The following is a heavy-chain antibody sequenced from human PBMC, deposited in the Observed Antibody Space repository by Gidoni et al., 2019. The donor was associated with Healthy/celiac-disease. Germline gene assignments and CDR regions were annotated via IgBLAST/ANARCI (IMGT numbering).Heavy chain of an antibody. CDR3: ARGYSYGYDAFDI. CDR2: IWYDGSNK. CDR1: GLHFSSYG. J-gene: IGHJ3*02. Sequence: QVQLVESGGGVVQPGRSLRLPCAASGLHFSSYGMHWVRQAPGKGLVWVAVIWYDGSNKYYADSVKGRFTISRDNSKNTLYLQMNSLRAEDTAVYYCARGYSYGYDAFDIWGQGTMVTVSS. D-gene: IGHD5-18*01. V-gene: IGHV3-33*01.